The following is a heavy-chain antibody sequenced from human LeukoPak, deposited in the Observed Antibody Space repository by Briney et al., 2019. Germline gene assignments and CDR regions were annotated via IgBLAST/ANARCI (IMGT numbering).Heavy chain of an antibody. CDR2: ISSSSSYI. V-gene: IGHV3-21*01. Sequence: PSETLSLTCAVYGGSFSGYYWSWVRQAPGKGLEWVSFISSSSSYIYHADSVKGRFTISRDNAKNSLYLQLNSLRTEDTAVYYCAKDGGGHYDYWGQGTLVTVSS. J-gene: IGHJ4*02. CDR3: AKDGGGHYDY. CDR1: GGSFSGYY.